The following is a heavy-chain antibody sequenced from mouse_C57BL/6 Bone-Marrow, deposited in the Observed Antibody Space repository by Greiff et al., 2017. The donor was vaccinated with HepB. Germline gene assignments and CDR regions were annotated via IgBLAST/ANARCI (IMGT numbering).Heavy chain of an antibody. J-gene: IGHJ4*01. CDR1: GYTFTSYT. CDR2: INPSSGYT. CDR3: ARSPHYYGSSLYHAMHY. V-gene: IGHV1-4*01. Sequence: QVQLKESGAELARPGASVKKSSKASGYTFTSYTMHWVNQRPGQGLEWIGYINPSSGYTKYNQKFKDKATLTADKSSRPSYMQLSSLTSEDSAVYYCARSPHYYGSSLYHAMHYWGQCTPVTVFS. D-gene: IGHD1-1*01.